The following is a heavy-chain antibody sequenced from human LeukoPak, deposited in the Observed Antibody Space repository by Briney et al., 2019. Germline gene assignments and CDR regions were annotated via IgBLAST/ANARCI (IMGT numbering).Heavy chain of an antibody. J-gene: IGHJ4*02. CDR2: MNPNSGNT. CDR3: VRTAGIFWSGAYYFDS. Sequence: ASVKVSCKASGDTFTTYDVNWVRQAPGQGLEWMGWMNPNSGNTGYAQKFQGRVTMTRSTSISTACMVLSSLRSDDTAAYYCVRTAGIFWSGAYYFDSWGQGTLVTVSS. V-gene: IGHV1-8*01. D-gene: IGHD3-3*01. CDR1: GDTFTTYD.